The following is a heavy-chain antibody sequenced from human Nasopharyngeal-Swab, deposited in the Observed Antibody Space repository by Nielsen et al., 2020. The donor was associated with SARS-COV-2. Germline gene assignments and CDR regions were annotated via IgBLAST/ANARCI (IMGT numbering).Heavy chain of an antibody. CDR1: GFTFSSYW. Sequence: GESLKISCAASGFTFSSYWMYWVRQAPGKGLEWVANIKQDGNQKDYMDSVRGRFTISRDNAKNSLYLQMSSLRVDDTAVYYCARLVTGIRPPDYFDNWGQGTQVTVSS. CDR3: ARLVTGIRPPDYFDN. CDR2: IKQDGNQK. D-gene: IGHD2-21*02. V-gene: IGHV3-7*03. J-gene: IGHJ4*02.